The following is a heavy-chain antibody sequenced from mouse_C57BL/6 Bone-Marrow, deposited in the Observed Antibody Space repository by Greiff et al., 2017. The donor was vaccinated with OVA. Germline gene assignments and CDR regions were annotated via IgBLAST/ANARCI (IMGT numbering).Heavy chain of an antibody. CDR2: ISYSGST. CDR1: GYSITSDY. J-gene: IGHJ4*01. D-gene: IGHD1-1*01. Sequence: DVKLVESGPGLAKPSQTLSLTCSVTGYSITSDYWNWIRKFPGNKLEYMGYISYSGSTYYNPSLKSRISITRDTSKNQYYLQLNSVTTEDTATYYCARSSYYYGSSSYAMDYWGQGTSVTVSS. V-gene: IGHV3-8*01. CDR3: ARSSYYYGSSSYAMDY.